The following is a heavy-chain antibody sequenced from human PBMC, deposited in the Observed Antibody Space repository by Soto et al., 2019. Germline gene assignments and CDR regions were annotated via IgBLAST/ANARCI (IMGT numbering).Heavy chain of an antibody. CDR3: ARGPLEWEKLLDY. Sequence: EVQLVESGGGLVQPGGSLRLSCAASGFIFSNYYMGWVRQAPGKGLEWVANMNPDGSEKFYVDSVKGRFTISRDNAENSLYLQMNSRRGEDTAVYYWARGPLEWEKLLDYWGQGTLVTVSS. CDR2: MNPDGSEK. D-gene: IGHD1-26*01. CDR1: GFIFSNYY. V-gene: IGHV3-7*04. J-gene: IGHJ4*02.